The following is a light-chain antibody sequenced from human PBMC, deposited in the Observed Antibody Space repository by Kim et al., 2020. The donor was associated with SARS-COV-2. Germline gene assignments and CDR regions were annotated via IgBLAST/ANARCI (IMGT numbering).Light chain of an antibody. CDR2: DAA. V-gene: IGKV1-33*01. CDR1: EDVSDY. CDR3: QQYDAPPFT. Sequence: ASVGDRVTITCQASEDVSDYFNWYHQKPGEAPKVLIRDAANLESGVPSRFSRGGYGTEFSLTISGVQPEDMGTYYCQQYDAPPFTFGQGTRLEIK. J-gene: IGKJ5*01.